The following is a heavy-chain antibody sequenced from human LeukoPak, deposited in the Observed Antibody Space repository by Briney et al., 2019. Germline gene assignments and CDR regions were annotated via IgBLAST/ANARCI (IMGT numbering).Heavy chain of an antibody. Sequence: PGGSLRLSCAASGFTFSDYSMNWVRLAPGKGLECVLYISTDSTTIYYADSVKGRFTISRDNAKNTLYLQMNSLRAEDTAVYYCARDSASYCSSTSCPLDYWGQGTLVTVSS. CDR2: ISTDSTTI. CDR1: GFTFSDYS. V-gene: IGHV3-48*04. CDR3: ARDSASYCSSTSCPLDY. J-gene: IGHJ4*02. D-gene: IGHD2-2*01.